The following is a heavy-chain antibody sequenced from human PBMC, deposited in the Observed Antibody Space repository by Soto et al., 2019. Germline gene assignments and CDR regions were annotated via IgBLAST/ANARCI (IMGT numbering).Heavy chain of an antibody. Sequence: PGGSLRPSFEASGCTFNGSAMSWVRQAPWKGRECVSGISGSGSRTDYADPVKGRFIISRDNSKNTLYLPMNSLRAEDTAVYYCAKYASSSWSLFDYWGQGTLVTVSS. D-gene: IGHD6-13*01. J-gene: IGHJ4*02. V-gene: IGHV3-23*01. CDR3: AKYASSSWSLFDY. CDR1: GCTFNGSA. CDR2: ISGSGSRT.